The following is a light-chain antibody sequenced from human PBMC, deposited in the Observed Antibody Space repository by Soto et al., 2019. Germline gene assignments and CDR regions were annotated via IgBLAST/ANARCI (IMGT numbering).Light chain of an antibody. CDR2: EVS. Sequence: QSVLTQPPSASGSPGQSVTISCTGTSSDVGGYNYVSWYQQHPGKAPKLMIYEVSKRPSGVPDRFSGSKSGNTASLTVSGLQAEDEVDYYCSSYAGSNNLYGFGTGTKVTVL. V-gene: IGLV2-8*01. CDR1: SSDVGGYNY. J-gene: IGLJ1*01. CDR3: SSYAGSNNLYG.